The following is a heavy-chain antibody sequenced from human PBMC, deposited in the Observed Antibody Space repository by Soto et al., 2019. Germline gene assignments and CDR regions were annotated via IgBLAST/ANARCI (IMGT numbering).Heavy chain of an antibody. J-gene: IGHJ4*02. CDR3: ARDVLVVPSATFDY. Sequence: GGSLRLSCAASGFTFSSYAMHWVRQAPGKGLEWVAVISYDGSNKYYADSVKGRFTISRDNSKNTLYLQMNSLRAEDTAVYYCARDVLVVPSATFDYWGQGTLVTVSS. D-gene: IGHD2-2*01. CDR2: ISYDGSNK. CDR1: GFTFSSYA. V-gene: IGHV3-30-3*01.